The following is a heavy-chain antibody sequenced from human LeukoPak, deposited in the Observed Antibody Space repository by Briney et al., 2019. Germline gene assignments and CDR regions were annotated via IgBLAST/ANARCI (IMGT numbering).Heavy chain of an antibody. J-gene: IGHJ4*02. D-gene: IGHD1-26*01. Sequence: ASVKVSCKASGYTFTTYAIHWVRQAPGQRLEWMGWLNTGNGNTIYSPKLQGRVTITRDTSASTAYMDLSSLRSEGTAVYYCAGDHSESYLIDYWGQGTLVTVSS. CDR2: LNTGNGNT. CDR1: GYTFTTYA. CDR3: AGDHSESYLIDY. V-gene: IGHV1-3*04.